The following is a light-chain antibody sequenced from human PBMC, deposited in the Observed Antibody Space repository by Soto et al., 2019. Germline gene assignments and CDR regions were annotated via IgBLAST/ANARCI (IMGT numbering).Light chain of an antibody. Sequence: QPVLTQSPSASASLGASVKLTCTLSSGHSTYAIAWHQQQPEKGPRYLMKLDSDGSHSKGDGIPDRFSGSNSGAERYLTISSLQSEDEADYYCQTWATVPDWVFGGGTKLTVL. J-gene: IGLJ3*02. CDR3: QTWATVPDWV. CDR1: SGHSTYA. V-gene: IGLV4-69*01. CDR2: LDSDGSH.